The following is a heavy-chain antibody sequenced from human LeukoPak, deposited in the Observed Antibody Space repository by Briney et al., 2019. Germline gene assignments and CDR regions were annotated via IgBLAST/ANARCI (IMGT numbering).Heavy chain of an antibody. CDR2: INSDESST. J-gene: IGHJ4*02. D-gene: IGHD5-18*01. CDR1: GFTFSSYW. CDR3: ARGGGYSYGTIDY. V-gene: IGHV3-74*01. Sequence: PGGSLRLSCAASGFTFSSYWMHWVRQAPGKGLVWVSRINSDESSTSYADSVKDRFTISRDNTKNTLYLQMNSLRAEDTAVYYCARGGGYSYGTIDYWGQGTLVTVSS.